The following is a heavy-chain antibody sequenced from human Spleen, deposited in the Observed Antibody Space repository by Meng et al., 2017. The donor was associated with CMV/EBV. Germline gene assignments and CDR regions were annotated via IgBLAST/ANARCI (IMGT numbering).Heavy chain of an antibody. Sequence: GGSLRLSCAASGFTFSSYDMHWVRQATGKGLEWVSAIGTAGDTYYPGSVKGRFTISRENAKNSLYLQMNSLRAEDTAVYYCAKFVWFGDARNWFDPWGQGTLVTVSS. V-gene: IGHV3-13*01. D-gene: IGHD3-10*01. CDR2: IGTAGDT. J-gene: IGHJ5*02. CDR3: AKFVWFGDARNWFDP. CDR1: GFTFSSYD.